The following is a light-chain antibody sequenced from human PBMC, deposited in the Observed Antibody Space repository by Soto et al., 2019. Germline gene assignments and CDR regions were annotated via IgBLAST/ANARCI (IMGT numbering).Light chain of an antibody. Sequence: DIQMTQSPSSLSASVGDRVTITCRTSQSVSIYVNWYQQKPGKAPILLIYASSSLQSGVPSRFSSSCSGTDFTLTISSLEPEDFATDYCQQSYSTPTFGQGTKVEIK. CDR1: QSVSIY. V-gene: IGKV1-39*01. CDR2: ASS. J-gene: IGKJ2*01. CDR3: QQSYSTPT.